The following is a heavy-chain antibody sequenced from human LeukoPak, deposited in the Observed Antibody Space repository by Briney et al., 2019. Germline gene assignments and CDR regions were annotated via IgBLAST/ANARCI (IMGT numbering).Heavy chain of an antibody. CDR1: GDSINTYS. CDR2: IYYSGST. Sequence: SETLSLTCTVSGDSINTYSWHWIRQPPGKGLEWIGHIYYSGSTNYNPSLRSRVTMSVDTSKNHFSLRLTSVTAADTAVYYCARLESSYYGSGSPYNGLGWFDPWGQGTLVTVSS. V-gene: IGHV4-59*08. J-gene: IGHJ5*02. D-gene: IGHD3-10*01. CDR3: ARLESSYYGSGSPYNGLGWFDP.